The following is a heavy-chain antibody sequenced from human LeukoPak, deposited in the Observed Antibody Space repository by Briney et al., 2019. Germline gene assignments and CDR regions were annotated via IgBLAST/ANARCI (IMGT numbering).Heavy chain of an antibody. V-gene: IGHV3-21*01. D-gene: IGHD1-7*01. J-gene: IGHJ5*02. Sequence: PGGSLRLSCAASGFTFSRYAMSWVRQAPGKGLEWVSSISSSSSYIYYADSVKGRFTISRDNAKNSLYLQMNSLRAEDTAVYYCARDLRITGTTWFDPWGQGTLVTVSS. CDR2: ISSSSSYI. CDR3: ARDLRITGTTWFDP. CDR1: GFTFSRYA.